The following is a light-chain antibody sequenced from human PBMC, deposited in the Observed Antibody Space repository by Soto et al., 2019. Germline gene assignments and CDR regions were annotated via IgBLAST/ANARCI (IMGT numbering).Light chain of an antibody. V-gene: IGKV1-5*01. CDR2: DAS. Sequence: DIHMTQSPSTLSASVGDRVTITCRAIQSISSWLAWYQQKPGKAPKLLIYDASSLESGVPSRFRGSGSGTEFTLTISSLQPDDFEPYYCQHYNSYSEAFGQGTKVDIK. CDR1: QSISSW. J-gene: IGKJ1*01. CDR3: QHYNSYSEA.